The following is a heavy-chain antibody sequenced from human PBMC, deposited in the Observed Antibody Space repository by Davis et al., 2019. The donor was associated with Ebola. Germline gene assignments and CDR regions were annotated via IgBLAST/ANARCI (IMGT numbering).Heavy chain of an antibody. V-gene: IGHV1-18*01. CDR1: GYSFTSYD. J-gene: IGHJ3*02. CDR3: ARTSIVGTTTTASDI. D-gene: IGHD1-26*01. CDR2: ISAYNGNT. Sequence: ASVKVSCKASGYSFTSYDINWVRQAPGQGLEWMGWISAYNGNTNYAQILQGRVTMTTDTSTGTAYMELRSLRSDDTAVYFCARTSIVGTTTTASDIWGQGTKVTVSS.